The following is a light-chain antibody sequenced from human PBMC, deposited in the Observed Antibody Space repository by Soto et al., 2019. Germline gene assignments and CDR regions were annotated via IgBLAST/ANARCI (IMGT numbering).Light chain of an antibody. Sequence: QSALTQPASLSVSPGQSITISCTGTSSDVGGHNYVSWYQQHPGTAPKLMIYEVTNRPSGVSNRFSGSKSGNTASLTISGLQAEDEADYYCSSYTSSTTLDVVFGGGTKLTVL. V-gene: IGLV2-14*01. CDR3: SSYTSSTTLDVV. J-gene: IGLJ2*01. CDR2: EVT. CDR1: SSDVGGHNY.